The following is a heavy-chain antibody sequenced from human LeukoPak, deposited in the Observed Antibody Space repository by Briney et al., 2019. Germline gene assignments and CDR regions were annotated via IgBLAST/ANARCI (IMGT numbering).Heavy chain of an antibody. CDR3: ARDRVSGAYYYGSGSPPFDP. CDR2: IYYSGST. Sequence: SETLSLTCTVSGGSISSYYWSWIRQPPGKGLEWIGYIYYSGSTNYNPSLKSRVTISVDTSKNQFSLKLSSVTAADTAVYYCARDRVSGAYYYGSGSPPFDPWGQGTLVTVSS. CDR1: GGSISSYY. V-gene: IGHV4-59*12. D-gene: IGHD3-10*01. J-gene: IGHJ5*02.